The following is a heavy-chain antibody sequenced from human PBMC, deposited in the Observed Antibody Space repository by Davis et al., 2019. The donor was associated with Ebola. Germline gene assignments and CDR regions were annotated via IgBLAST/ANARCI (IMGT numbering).Heavy chain of an antibody. CDR1: GGSFSGYY. CDR2: INHSGST. V-gene: IGHV4-34*01. D-gene: IGHD3-3*01. CDR3: ARVVYDFWSGYYELDY. J-gene: IGHJ4*02. Sequence: SETLSLTCAVYGGSFSGYYWSWIRQPPGKGLEWIGEINHSGSTNYNPSLKRRVTISVDTSKNQFSLKLSSVTAADTAVYYCARVVYDFWSGYYELDYWGQGTLVTVSS.